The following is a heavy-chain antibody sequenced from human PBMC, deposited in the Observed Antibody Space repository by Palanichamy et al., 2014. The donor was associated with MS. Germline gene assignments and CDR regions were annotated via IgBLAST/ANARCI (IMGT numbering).Heavy chain of an antibody. V-gene: IGHV3-30*18. CDR2: ISYDGSNK. Sequence: QVQLVESGGGVVQPGRSLRLSCAASGFTFSSYGMHWVRQAPGKGLEWVAVISYDGSNKYYADSVKGRFTISRDNSKNTLYLQMNSLRAEDTAVYYCAKTRARLVWFGELFYWGQGTLVTVSS. J-gene: IGHJ4*02. D-gene: IGHD3-10*01. CDR1: GFTFSSYG. CDR3: AKTRARLVWFGELFY.